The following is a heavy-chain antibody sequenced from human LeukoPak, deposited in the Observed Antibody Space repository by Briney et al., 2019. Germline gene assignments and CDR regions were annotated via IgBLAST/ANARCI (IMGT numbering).Heavy chain of an antibody. D-gene: IGHD6-13*01. J-gene: IGHJ5*02. CDR2: MYSGGST. CDR1: GFSVSSNY. Sequence: PGGSLRLSCAVSGFSVSSNYMSWVRQAPGKGLEWVSVMYSGGSTYYADSVKGRFTISRDNSKNTLYLQMNSLRAEDTAVYYCARMKSSSWYRGWFDPWGQGTLVTVSS. V-gene: IGHV3-53*01. CDR3: ARMKSSSWYRGWFDP.